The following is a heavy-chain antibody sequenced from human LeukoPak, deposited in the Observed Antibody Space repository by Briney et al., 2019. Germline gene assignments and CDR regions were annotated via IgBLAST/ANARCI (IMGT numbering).Heavy chain of an antibody. CDR3: QGRGYNSGFFDY. V-gene: IGHV4-61*02. D-gene: IGHD5-24*01. J-gene: IGHJ4*02. CDR1: GGSISSGSYY. CDR2: IYTSGST. Sequence: SETLSLTCTVSGGSISSGSYYWSWIRQPAGKGLEWIGRIYTSGSTNYNPSLKSRVTISVDTSKNQFSLKLSSVTAADTAVYYCQGRGYNSGFFDYWGQGTLVTISS.